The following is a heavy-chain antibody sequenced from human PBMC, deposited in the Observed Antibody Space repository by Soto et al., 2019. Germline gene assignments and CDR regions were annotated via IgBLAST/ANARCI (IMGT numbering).Heavy chain of an antibody. V-gene: IGHV4-59*01. CDR2: IYYSGST. D-gene: IGHD6-13*01. CDR1: GGSISSYY. Sequence: SETLSLTCTVSGGSISSYYWSWIRQPPGKGLEWIGYIYYSGSTNYNPSLKSRVTISLDTSKNQFSLKLSSVTAADTAVYYCARLVGNSWLDYWGQGTVVTVSS. J-gene: IGHJ4*02. CDR3: ARLVGNSWLDY.